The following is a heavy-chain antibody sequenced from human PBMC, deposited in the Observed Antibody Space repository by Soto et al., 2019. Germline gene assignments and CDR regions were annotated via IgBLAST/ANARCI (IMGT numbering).Heavy chain of an antibody. CDR2: IIPILGIA. CDR3: ASGSAGCMDV. V-gene: IGHV1-69*02. Sequence: QVQLVQSGAEVKKPGSSVKVSCKASGGTFSSYTISWVRQAPGQGLEWMGRIIPILGIANYAQKFQGRVTTTADKSTSTAYMELTRLRSEDTAVYYCASGSAGCMDVWGQGTTVTVSS. J-gene: IGHJ6*02. D-gene: IGHD1-26*01. CDR1: GGTFSSYT.